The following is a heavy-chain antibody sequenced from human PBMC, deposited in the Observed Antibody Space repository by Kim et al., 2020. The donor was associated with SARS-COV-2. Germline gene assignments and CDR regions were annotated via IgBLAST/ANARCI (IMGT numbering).Heavy chain of an antibody. CDR3: ARARSTTWAPFDP. CDR2: ISGTGRNT. CDR1: GFSFSDSF. J-gene: IGHJ5*02. Sequence: GGSLRLSCAASGFSFSDSFMNWIRQTPGRGLEWVAYISGTGRNTKHADSVKGRFTISRDNAKNSLFLQMNGLRVEDSAVYYCARARSTTWAPFDPWGQGTVVPVSS. D-gene: IGHD2-2*01. V-gene: IGHV3-11*05.